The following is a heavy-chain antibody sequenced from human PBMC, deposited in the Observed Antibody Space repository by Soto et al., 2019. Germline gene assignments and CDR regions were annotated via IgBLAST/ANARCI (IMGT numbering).Heavy chain of an antibody. V-gene: IGHV3-30*18. CDR1: GFTFRSHG. CDR2: ISNDGNTK. J-gene: IGHJ4*02. D-gene: IGHD5-18*01. CDR3: AKDREDTAMTFDY. Sequence: QVQLVESGGGLVQPGRSLRLSCAVSGFTFRSHGMHWVRQAPGKGLEWLAVISNDGNTKYYADSVKGRFTISRDNSKDTLDLQMTTLRPEYTAVYYCAKDREDTAMTFDYWGQGTLVTVSS.